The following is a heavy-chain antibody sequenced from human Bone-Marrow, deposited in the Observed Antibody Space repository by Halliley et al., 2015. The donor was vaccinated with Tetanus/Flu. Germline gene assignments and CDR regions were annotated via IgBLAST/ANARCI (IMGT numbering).Heavy chain of an antibody. D-gene: IGHD3-22*01. CDR2: VSGNGGGT. CDR3: VRDPVLGDSSGYFFVS. V-gene: IGHV3-23*01. J-gene: IGHJ4*02. Sequence: SLRLSCAASGFTFSDYVMNWVRQAPGRGLEWVAAVSGNGGGTYYADSVRGRFTISRDNAKNTLYLQMNSLRVEDTAVYYCVRDPVLGDSSGYFFVSWGQGTLVTVSS. CDR1: GFTFSDYV.